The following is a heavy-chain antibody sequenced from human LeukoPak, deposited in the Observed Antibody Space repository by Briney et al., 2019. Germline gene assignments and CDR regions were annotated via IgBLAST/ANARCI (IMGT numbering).Heavy chain of an antibody. CDR3: ARDNSVGDVAWWFDP. Sequence: PQASVKVSCKASGYSFTSHYMHWVRQAPGQGLEWLGLINPSGSTTLYAQKFQGRITMTRDMSTTTDYMELSSLRSDDTAVYYCARDNSVGDVAWWFDPWGQGTLVTVSS. V-gene: IGHV1-46*01. J-gene: IGHJ5*02. CDR2: INPSGSTT. D-gene: IGHD1-26*01. CDR1: GYSFTSHY.